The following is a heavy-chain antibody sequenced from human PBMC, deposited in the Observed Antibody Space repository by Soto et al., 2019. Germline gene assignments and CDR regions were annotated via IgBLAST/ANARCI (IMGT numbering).Heavy chain of an antibody. J-gene: IGHJ6*03. CDR1: GGSFSGYY. CDR2: INHSGST. D-gene: IGHD3-10*01. Sequence: SETLSLTCAVYGGSFSGYYWRWIRQPPGKGLEWIGEINHSGSTNYNPSLKSRVTISVDTSKNQFSGKLSSVHAADTAVYYCARCLVLWFGALTYRYYMDVWGKGTKVTVSS. V-gene: IGHV4-34*01. CDR3: ARCLVLWFGALTYRYYMDV.